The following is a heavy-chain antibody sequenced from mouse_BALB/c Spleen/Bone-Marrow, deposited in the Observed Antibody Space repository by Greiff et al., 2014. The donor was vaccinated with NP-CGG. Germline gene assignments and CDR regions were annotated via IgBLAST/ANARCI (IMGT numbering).Heavy chain of an antibody. CDR2: INPDSSAI. D-gene: IGHD2-14*01. CDR1: GFDFSRYW. CDR3: ARPYYRYLYFDY. Sequence: EVQGVESGGGLVQPGGSLKLSCAASGFDFSRYWMNWVRQAPGKGLEWIGEINPDSSAIIYTPSLKDKFIISRDNAKNTLFLQMSEVRSEDTALYYCARPYYRYLYFDYWGQGTTLTVSS. V-gene: IGHV4-1*02. J-gene: IGHJ2*01.